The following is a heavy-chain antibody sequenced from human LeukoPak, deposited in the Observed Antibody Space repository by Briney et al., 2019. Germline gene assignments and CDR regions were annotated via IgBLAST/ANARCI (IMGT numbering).Heavy chain of an antibody. Sequence: GGSLRLSCAASGFTLSSYEMNWVRQAPGKGLEWVSYISSSGSTIYYADSVKGRFTISRDNAKNSLYLQMNSLRAEDTAVYYCARGWFGEPCFDYWGQGTLVTVSS. CDR2: ISSSGSTI. CDR3: ARGWFGEPCFDY. V-gene: IGHV3-48*03. CDR1: GFTLSSYE. D-gene: IGHD3-10*01. J-gene: IGHJ4*02.